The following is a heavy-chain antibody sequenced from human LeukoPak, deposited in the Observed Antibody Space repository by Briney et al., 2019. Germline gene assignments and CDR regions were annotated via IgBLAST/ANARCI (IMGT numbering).Heavy chain of an antibody. J-gene: IGHJ4*02. CDR3: AIGIQLWTPCDY. D-gene: IGHD5-18*01. CDR2: INHSGST. V-gene: IGHV4-34*01. CDR1: GGSFSGYY. Sequence: SETLSLTCAVYGGSFSGYYWSRIRQPPGKGLEWIGEINHSGSTNYNPSLKSRVTISGDTSKNQFSLKLSSVTAADTAVYYCAIGIQLWTPCDYWGQGTLVTVSS.